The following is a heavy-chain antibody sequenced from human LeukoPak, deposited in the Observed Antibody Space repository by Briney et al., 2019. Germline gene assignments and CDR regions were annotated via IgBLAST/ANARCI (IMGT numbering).Heavy chain of an antibody. CDR3: ARRVVITPRTIAAFDY. V-gene: IGHV4-39*01. J-gene: IGHJ4*02. CDR1: GGSISSSSYY. CDR2: IYYSGST. D-gene: IGHD3-9*01. Sequence: SETLSLTCTVSGGSISSSSYYWGWIRQPPGKGLEWIGSIYYSGSTYYNPSLKSRVTISVDTSKNQFSLKLSSVTAADTAVYYCARRVVITPRTIAAFDYWGQGTLVTDSS.